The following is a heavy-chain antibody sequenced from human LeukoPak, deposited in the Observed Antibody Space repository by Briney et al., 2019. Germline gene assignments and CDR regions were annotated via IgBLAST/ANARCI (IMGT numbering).Heavy chain of an antibody. V-gene: IGHV4-31*03. J-gene: IGHJ5*02. CDR3: ARLAVGSSTSGNWFDP. CDR2: IYYSGST. D-gene: IGHD2-2*01. Sequence: PSETLSLTCTVSGGSISSGGYYWSWIRQHPGMGLEWIGYIYYSGSTYYNPSLKSRVTISVDTSKNQFSLKLSSVTAADTAVYYCARLAVGSSTSGNWFDPWGQGTLVTVSS. CDR1: GGSISSGGYY.